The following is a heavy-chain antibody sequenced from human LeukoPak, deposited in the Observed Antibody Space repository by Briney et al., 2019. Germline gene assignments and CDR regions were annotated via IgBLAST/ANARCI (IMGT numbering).Heavy chain of an antibody. CDR2: ISGSGGST. J-gene: IGHJ4*02. V-gene: IGHV3-23*01. Sequence: GGSLRLSCAASGFTFSSYAMSWVRQAPGKGLEWVSAISGSGGSTYYADSVRGRFTIARDNSKNTLYLQINSLRAEDTAVYYCAKGRDGATRKPFDCWGQGTLVTVSS. D-gene: IGHD1-26*01. CDR3: AKGRDGATRKPFDC. CDR1: GFTFSSYA.